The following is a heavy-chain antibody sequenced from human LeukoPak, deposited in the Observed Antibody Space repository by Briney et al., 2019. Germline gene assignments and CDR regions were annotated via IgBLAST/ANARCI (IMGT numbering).Heavy chain of an antibody. V-gene: IGHV1-2*02. J-gene: IGHJ3*02. CDR1: GYTFTSYG. Sequence: ASVKVSCKASGYTFTSYGISWVRQAPGQGLEWMGWINPNSGGTNYAQKFQGRVTMTRDTSISTAYMELSRLRSDDTAVYYCARRKVRITMIVVSDAFDIWGQGTMVTVSS. CDR3: ARRKVRITMIVVSDAFDI. CDR2: INPNSGGT. D-gene: IGHD3-22*01.